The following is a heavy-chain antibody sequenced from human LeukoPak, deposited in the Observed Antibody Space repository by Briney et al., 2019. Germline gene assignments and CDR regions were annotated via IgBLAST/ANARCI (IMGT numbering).Heavy chain of an antibody. Sequence: ASVKVSCKASRDTFNNYAIGWVRQAPGQGLEWMGRYIPIFATTKYAQKFQDRVTMTADESTSTAYMELRSLRSGDTAVYYCATVVVYGISTLWYFDLWGRGTLVTVSS. J-gene: IGHJ2*01. V-gene: IGHV1-69*15. D-gene: IGHD2/OR15-2a*01. CDR2: YIPIFATT. CDR1: RDTFNNYA. CDR3: ATVVVYGISTLWYFDL.